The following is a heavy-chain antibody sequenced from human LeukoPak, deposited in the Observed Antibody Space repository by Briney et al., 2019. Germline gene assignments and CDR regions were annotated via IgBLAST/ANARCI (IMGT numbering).Heavy chain of an antibody. CDR3: ARLIDGDYANTHFGY. J-gene: IGHJ4*02. V-gene: IGHV3-48*03. Sequence: GGSLRLSCAASRFTFSSYEMNWVRQAPGKGLEWVSSISRSATTIYYADSVKGRFTISRDNAKNSLYLQMNSLRAEDTAMYYCARLIDGDYANTHFGYWGQGTRVTVSS. CDR2: ISRSATTI. CDR1: RFTFSSYE. D-gene: IGHD4-17*01.